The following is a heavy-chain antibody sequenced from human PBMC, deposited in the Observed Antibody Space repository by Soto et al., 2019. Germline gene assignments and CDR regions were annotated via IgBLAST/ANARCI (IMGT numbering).Heavy chain of an antibody. Sequence: EVQLLESGGGLVQPGGSLRLSCAASGFTFSSYAMSWVRQAPGKGLEWVSAISGSGGSTYYAVSVKGRFTISRDNSMYTLYLQMNSLRAEDTAVYYCAKGANTYYYDSSGDAFDIWGQGTMVTVSS. D-gene: IGHD3-22*01. J-gene: IGHJ3*02. CDR3: AKGANTYYYDSSGDAFDI. CDR1: GFTFSSYA. V-gene: IGHV3-23*01. CDR2: ISGSGGST.